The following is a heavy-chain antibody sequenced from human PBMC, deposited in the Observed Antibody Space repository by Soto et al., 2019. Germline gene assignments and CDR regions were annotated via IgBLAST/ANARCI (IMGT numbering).Heavy chain of an antibody. CDR1: GYTFTSYG. J-gene: IGHJ6*02. Sequence: GASVKVSFKASGYTFTSYGIHWVRQAPGQRLEWTGWINAGNGNTKYSEKFQGRVTITRDTSASTAYLELSSLRAEDTALYYCARLGTGTSFDFGMDVWGQGTTVTVSS. CDR2: INAGNGNT. V-gene: IGHV1-3*01. CDR3: ARLGTGTSFDFGMDV. D-gene: IGHD1-7*01.